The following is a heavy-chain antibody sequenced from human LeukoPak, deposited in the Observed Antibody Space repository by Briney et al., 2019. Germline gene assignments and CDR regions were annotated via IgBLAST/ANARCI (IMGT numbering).Heavy chain of an antibody. Sequence: PGGTLRLSCAASGFTFSSYGMSWVRQAPGKGLEWVSAISGSGGSTHYADSVKGRFTISRDNSKNTLYLQMNSLRAEDTAVYYCAKDPRITMVRGVTPHDYWGQGTLVTVSS. CDR1: GFTFSSYG. V-gene: IGHV3-23*01. J-gene: IGHJ4*02. D-gene: IGHD3-10*01. CDR2: ISGSGGST. CDR3: AKDPRITMVRGVTPHDY.